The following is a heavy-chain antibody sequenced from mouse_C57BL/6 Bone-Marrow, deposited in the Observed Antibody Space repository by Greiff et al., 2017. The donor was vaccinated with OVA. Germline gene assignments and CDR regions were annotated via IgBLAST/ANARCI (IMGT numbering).Heavy chain of an antibody. CDR2: ISYDGSN. CDR1: GYSITSGYY. V-gene: IGHV3-6*01. J-gene: IGHJ2*01. Sequence: EVQRVESGPGLVKPSQSLSLTCSVTGYSITSGYYWNWLRQFPGNKLEWMGYISYDGSNNYNPSLKNRISITSDTSKNQFFLKLNSVTTEDTATYYCAREGDSDYRGRGTTLTVSS. CDR3: AREGDSDY.